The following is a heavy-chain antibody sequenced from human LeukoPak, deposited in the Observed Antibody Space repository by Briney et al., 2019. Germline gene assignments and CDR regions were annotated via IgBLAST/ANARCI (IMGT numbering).Heavy chain of an antibody. CDR1: GLTFSSHW. CDR2: TDRDGKTT. D-gene: IGHD3-3*01. CDR3: ARERGGSYWYYGGEFDI. Sequence: TGGSLRLSCAASGLTFSSHWMFWVRQAPGKGLVWVSHTDRDGKTTGYADSVKGRFTISRDNAKNSLSLQMNSLRDEDTAVYYCARERGGSYWYYGGEFDIWGQGTVVTVSS. J-gene: IGHJ3*02. V-gene: IGHV3-74*01.